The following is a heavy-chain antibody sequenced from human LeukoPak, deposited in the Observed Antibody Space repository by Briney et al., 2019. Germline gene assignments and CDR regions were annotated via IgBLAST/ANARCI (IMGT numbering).Heavy chain of an antibody. D-gene: IGHD1-14*01. CDR2: FDPEDGET. CDR3: ATDDEPGSAFDC. CDR1: GYTLTELS. V-gene: IGHV1-24*01. Sequence: ASVKVSCKVSGYTLTELSMHWVRQAPGKGLEWMGGFDPEDGETIYAQKFQGRVTMTEDTSTDTAYMELSSLRSEDTAVYYCATDDEPGSAFDCWGQGTLVTVSS. J-gene: IGHJ4*02.